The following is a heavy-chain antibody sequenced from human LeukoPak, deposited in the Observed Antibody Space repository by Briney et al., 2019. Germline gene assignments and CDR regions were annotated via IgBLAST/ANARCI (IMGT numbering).Heavy chain of an antibody. CDR1: GGSFSGYY. CDR2: INHSGST. Sequence: PSETLSLTCAVYGGSFSGYYWSWIRQPPGKGLEWIGEINHSGSTNYNPSLKSRVTISVDTSKNQFSLKLSSVTAADTAVYYCARQGCSSTSCLYYYYYYYMDVWGKGTTVTVSS. V-gene: IGHV4-34*01. J-gene: IGHJ6*03. D-gene: IGHD2-2*01. CDR3: ARQGCSSTSCLYYYYYYYMDV.